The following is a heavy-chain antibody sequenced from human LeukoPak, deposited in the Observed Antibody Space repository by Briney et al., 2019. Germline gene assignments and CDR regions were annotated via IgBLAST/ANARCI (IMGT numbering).Heavy chain of an antibody. CDR2: ISYDGSNK. J-gene: IGHJ4*02. Sequence: GGSLRLSCAASGFTFSSYAMHWVRQAPGKGLEWVAVISYDGSNKYYADSVKGRFTISRDNSKNTLYLQMNSLRAEDTAVYYCARDRAGILDYWGQGTLVTVSP. CDR3: ARDRAGILDY. CDR1: GFTFSSYA. D-gene: IGHD1-14*01. V-gene: IGHV3-30*04.